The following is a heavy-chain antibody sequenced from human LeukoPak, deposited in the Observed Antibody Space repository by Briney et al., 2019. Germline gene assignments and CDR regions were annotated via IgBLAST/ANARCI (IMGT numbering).Heavy chain of an antibody. V-gene: IGHV4-59*12. J-gene: IGHJ4*02. CDR2: IYYSGST. CDR3: AKDMDY. Sequence: YPSETLSLTCTVSGGSISSYYWSWIRQPPGKGLEWIGYIYYSGSTNYNPSLKSRVTISVDTSKNQFSLKLSSVTAADTALYYCAKDMDYWGQGTLVTVSS. CDR1: GGSISSYY.